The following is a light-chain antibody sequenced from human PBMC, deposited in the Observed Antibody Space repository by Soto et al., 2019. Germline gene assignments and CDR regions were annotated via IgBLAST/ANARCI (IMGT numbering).Light chain of an antibody. J-gene: IGKJ2*01. CDR1: HTFSSF. CDR3: QQTYSPPFT. V-gene: IGKV1-39*01. CDR2: GAY. Sequence: DIQMTQSPSYLSASVGDRVTITGRASHTFSSFLNWYQQKRGQPPTLLIYGAYSLRSGVPSRFTGSGGGAEFRLTISSLQPYDVGTYYCQQTYSPPFTFGQGTSLELK.